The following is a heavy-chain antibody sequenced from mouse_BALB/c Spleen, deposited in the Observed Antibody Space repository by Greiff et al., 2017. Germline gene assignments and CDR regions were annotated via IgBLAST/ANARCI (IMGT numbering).Heavy chain of an antibody. D-gene: IGHD2-4*01. CDR3: AREGDYDGPTDSWFAY. CDR1: GYTFTNYW. J-gene: IGHJ3*01. Sequence: QVQLQQSGAELVRPGTSVKISCKASGYTFTNYWLGWVKQRPGHGLEWIGDIYPGGGYTNYNEKFKGKATLTADTSSSTAYMQLSSLTSEDSAVYFCAREGDYDGPTDSWFAYWGQGTLVTVSA. CDR2: IYPGGGYT. V-gene: IGHV1-63*02.